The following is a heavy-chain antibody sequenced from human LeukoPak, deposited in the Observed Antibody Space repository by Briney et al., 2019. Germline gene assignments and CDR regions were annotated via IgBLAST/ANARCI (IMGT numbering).Heavy chain of an antibody. CDR1: GGSLSDYS. Sequence: PSGTLSLTCAVYGGSLSDYSWSWIRQPPGKGLEWIGEINHSGSTNYNPSLKSRVTISVDTSKNQFSLKLSSVTAADTAFYYCARVPGRPAAVFDYWGQGTLVTVSS. D-gene: IGHD2-2*01. V-gene: IGHV4-34*01. J-gene: IGHJ4*02. CDR2: INHSGST. CDR3: ARVPGRPAAVFDY.